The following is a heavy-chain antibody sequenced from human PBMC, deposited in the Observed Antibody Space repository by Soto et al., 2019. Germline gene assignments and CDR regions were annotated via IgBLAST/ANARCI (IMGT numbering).Heavy chain of an antibody. Sequence: EVQLLESGGDLIQPGGSLRLSCAASGFTFSSYSFTWVRQAPGQGLEYVSGISIGGDKTWHADSVKGRFTVSRDNSKNTVYLQMNSLRVDDTAVYYCAKWDGYGDHWGQGTLVTVSS. CDR2: ISIGGDKT. J-gene: IGHJ5*02. D-gene: IGHD5-12*01. V-gene: IGHV3-23*01. CDR3: AKWDGYGDH. CDR1: GFTFSSYS.